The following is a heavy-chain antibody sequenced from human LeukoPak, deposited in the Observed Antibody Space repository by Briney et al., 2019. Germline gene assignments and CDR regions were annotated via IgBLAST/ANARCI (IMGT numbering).Heavy chain of an antibody. Sequence: SETLSLTCTVSGYSISSGYYWGWIRQPAGKGLEWIGRIDPSGSTNYDPSLKSRVTISVDTSKNQFSLRLSSVTAADTAVYYCARESRPYDILTGYLWGAFDYWGQGTLVTVSS. CDR3: ARESRPYDILTGYLWGAFDY. V-gene: IGHV4-38-2*02. CDR1: GYSISSGYY. CDR2: IDPSGST. J-gene: IGHJ4*02. D-gene: IGHD3-9*01.